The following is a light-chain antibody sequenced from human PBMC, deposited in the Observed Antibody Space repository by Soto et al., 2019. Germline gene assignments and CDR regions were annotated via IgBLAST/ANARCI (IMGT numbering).Light chain of an antibody. V-gene: IGKV3D-15*01. CDR2: GAF. J-gene: IGKJ4*01. CDR3: QQYNKWPRLT. Sequence: EVEMTQSPATLSVSPGERATLSCRASQTIYSNLAWFQQKPGQAPRLLIYGAFTRATGIPARFSGSRSGTEFNLTISSLQSEDLAVYYCQQYNKWPRLTFGGGTKVEIK. CDR1: QTIYSN.